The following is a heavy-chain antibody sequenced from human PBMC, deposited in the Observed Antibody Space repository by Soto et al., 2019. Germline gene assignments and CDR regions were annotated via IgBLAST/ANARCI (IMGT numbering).Heavy chain of an antibody. CDR2: IGSRSATI. V-gene: IGHV3-48*02. CDR1: GFAFSSYG. Sequence: EVHLVESGGGLVQPGGSLTLSCAASGFAFSSYGMNWVRQAPGKGLEWLSYIGSRSATIYYADFVKGRFTISRDNAKNSLFLQMNSLRDEDTAMYYCARVPPEYSKRRYYYYYGMDVWGQGTTVTVSS. D-gene: IGHD4-4*01. J-gene: IGHJ6*02. CDR3: ARVPPEYSKRRYYYYYGMDV.